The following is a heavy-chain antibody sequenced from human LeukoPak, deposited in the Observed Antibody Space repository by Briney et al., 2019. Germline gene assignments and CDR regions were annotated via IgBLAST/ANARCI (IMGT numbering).Heavy chain of an antibody. CDR2: IYYSGST. CDR1: GGSFSGYY. CDR3: ARVHGSYYYYGMDV. V-gene: IGHV4-31*11. J-gene: IGHJ6*02. Sequence: SETLSLTCAVYGGSFSGYYWSWIRQHPGKGLEWIGYIYYSGSTYYNPSLKSRVTISVDTSKNQFSLKLSSVTAADTAVYYCARVHGSYYYYGMDVWGQGTTVTVSS.